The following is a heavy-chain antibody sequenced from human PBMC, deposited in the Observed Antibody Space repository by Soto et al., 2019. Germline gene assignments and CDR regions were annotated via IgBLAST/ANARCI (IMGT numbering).Heavy chain of an antibody. J-gene: IGHJ6*02. CDR1: GFTFDDYA. CDR3: ARGFLEWYRMHYGMDV. CDR2: ISWNSGSI. Sequence: GGSLRLSCAASGFTFDDYAMHWARQAPGKGLEWVSGISWNSGSIGYADSVKGRFTISRDNAKNSLYLQMNSLRAEDTALYYCARGFLEWYRMHYGMDVWGQGTTVTVSS. V-gene: IGHV3-9*01. D-gene: IGHD3-3*01.